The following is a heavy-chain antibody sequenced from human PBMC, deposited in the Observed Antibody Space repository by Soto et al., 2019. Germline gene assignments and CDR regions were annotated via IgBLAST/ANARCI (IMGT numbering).Heavy chain of an antibody. CDR2: ISGSGGST. CDR1: VFTFSSYA. D-gene: IGHD6-13*01. V-gene: IGHV3-23*01. Sequence: LSCAASVFTFSSYAMSWVRQAPGKGLEWVSAISGSGGSTYYADSVKGRFTISRDNSKNTLYLQMNSLRAEDTAVYYCAKAKAGTSYFDYWGQGTLVTVSS. CDR3: AKAKAGTSYFDY. J-gene: IGHJ4*02.